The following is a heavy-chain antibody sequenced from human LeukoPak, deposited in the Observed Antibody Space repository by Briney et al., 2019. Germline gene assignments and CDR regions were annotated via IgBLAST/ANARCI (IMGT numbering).Heavy chain of an antibody. CDR2: IYHSGNT. D-gene: IGHD3-16*01. J-gene: IGHJ4*02. V-gene: IGHV4-39*07. Sequence: PSETLSLTCTVSGGSISSGNYYWGWIRQPPGKGLEWIGNIYHSGNTYYNSSLKSRVTISVDTSKNQFSLRLTSVTAADTAVYYCASLRVPGDFDYWGQGTLVTVSS. CDR1: GGSISSGNYY. CDR3: ASLRVPGDFDY.